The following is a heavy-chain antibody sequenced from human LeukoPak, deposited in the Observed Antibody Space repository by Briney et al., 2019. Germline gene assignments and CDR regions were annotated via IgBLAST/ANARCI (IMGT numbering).Heavy chain of an antibody. D-gene: IGHD3-10*01. V-gene: IGHV1-69*04. Sequence: SVKVSCKASGGTFISYAISWVRQAPGQGLEWMGRIIPILGTANYAQKFQGRVTITADKSTSTAYMELSSLRSEDTAVYYCASRFGPMVQYRYYYYYYGMDVWGQGTTVTVSS. CDR2: IIPILGTA. J-gene: IGHJ6*02. CDR1: GGTFISYA. CDR3: ASRFGPMVQYRYYYYYYGMDV.